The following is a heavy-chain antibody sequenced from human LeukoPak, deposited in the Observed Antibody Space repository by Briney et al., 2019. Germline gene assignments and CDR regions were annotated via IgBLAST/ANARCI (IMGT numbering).Heavy chain of an antibody. CDR3: ATPYYYDSSGYYYQRHYYGMDV. V-gene: IGHV3-30*04. Sequence: PWGSLRLSCAASGFTFSSYAMHWVRQAPGKGLEWVAVISYDGSNKYYADSVKGRFTISRDNSKNTLYLQMNSLRAEDTAVYYCATPYYYDSSGYYYQRHYYGMDVWGQGTTVTVSS. CDR1: GFTFSSYA. CDR2: ISYDGSNK. D-gene: IGHD3-22*01. J-gene: IGHJ6*02.